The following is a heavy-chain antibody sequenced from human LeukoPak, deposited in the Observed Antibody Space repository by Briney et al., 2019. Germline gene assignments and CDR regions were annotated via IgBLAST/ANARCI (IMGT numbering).Heavy chain of an antibody. Sequence: ASVKVSCKASGYTFTSYGISWVRQAPGQGLEWMGWISAYNGNTNYAQKLQGRVTMTTDTSTSTAYTELRSLRSDNTAVYYCARERYSGSFGYRFDYWGQGTLVTVSS. V-gene: IGHV1-18*01. CDR2: ISAYNGNT. J-gene: IGHJ4*02. D-gene: IGHD1-26*01. CDR1: GYTFTSYG. CDR3: ARERYSGSFGYRFDY.